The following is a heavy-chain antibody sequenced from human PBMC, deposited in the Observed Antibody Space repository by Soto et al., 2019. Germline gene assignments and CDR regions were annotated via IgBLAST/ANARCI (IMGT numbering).Heavy chain of an antibody. CDR3: ARDLASTTIPNY. D-gene: IGHD4-17*01. CDR1: EYTSTRWW. V-gene: IGHV3-7*04. Sequence: GRLLRDDCGACEYTSTRWWLSRVRQAPGKGLEWVANIKQDGSEKYYVDSVKGRFTISRDNAKNSLYLQMNSLRAEDTAVYYCARDLASTTIPNYWGQGILSSVPS. CDR2: IKQDGSEK. J-gene: IGHJ4*02.